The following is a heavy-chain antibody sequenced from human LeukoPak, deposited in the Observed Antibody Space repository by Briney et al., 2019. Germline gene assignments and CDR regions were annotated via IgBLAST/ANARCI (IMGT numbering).Heavy chain of an antibody. CDR3: ARDGSYGAFDI. CDR1: GGSISSGSYY. V-gene: IGHV4-61*02. D-gene: IGHD1-26*01. Sequence: SETLSLTCTVSGGSISSGSYYWTWIRQPAGKGLEWIGRINTGGSTNYNSSLKSRVAISVDTSKNQFSLKLSSVTAADTAVYYCARDGSYGAFDIWGQGTMVTVSS. J-gene: IGHJ3*02. CDR2: INTGGST.